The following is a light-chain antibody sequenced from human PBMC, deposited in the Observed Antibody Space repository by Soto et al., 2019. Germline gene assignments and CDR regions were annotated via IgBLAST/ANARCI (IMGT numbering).Light chain of an antibody. J-gene: IGKJ1*01. CDR2: GAS. CDR1: QSVSSNY. V-gene: IGKV3-20*01. Sequence: EILLTQSPGTLSLPPGERATLSCRASQSVSSNYLAWYQQKPGQAPRLLVYGASSRATGIPDRFSGSGSGTDFTLTISRLEPEDFAVYYCQQYGSSPRTFGQGTKVDIK. CDR3: QQYGSSPRT.